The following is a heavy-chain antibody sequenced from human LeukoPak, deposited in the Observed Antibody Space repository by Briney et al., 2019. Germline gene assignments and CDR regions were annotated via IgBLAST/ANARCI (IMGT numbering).Heavy chain of an antibody. CDR2: INPSGGST. J-gene: IGHJ5*02. CDR3: AREIVVVPAAMGFDP. Sequence: GASVKVSCKASGYTFTGYYIHWVRQAPGQGLEWMGVINPSGGSTSFAQKFQARLTMTRDTFTSTVYMELSGLRSEDTAVYYCAREIVVVPAAMGFDPWGQGTLVTVSS. V-gene: IGHV1-46*01. CDR1: GYTFTGYY. D-gene: IGHD2-2*01.